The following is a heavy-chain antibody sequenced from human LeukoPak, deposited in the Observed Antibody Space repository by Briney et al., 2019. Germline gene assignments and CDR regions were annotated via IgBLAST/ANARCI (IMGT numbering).Heavy chain of an antibody. V-gene: IGHV4-39*01. Sequence: SETLSLTCTVSGDSISNSRHHWGWIRQPPGKGLEWTANVYFSGSTYYNPSLKSRVTISVDTSRNQFSLKLSSVTAADTAVYFCARGPYSYDSSGAFDIWGQGTMVTVSS. CDR2: VYFSGST. CDR1: GDSISNSRHH. J-gene: IGHJ3*02. D-gene: IGHD3-22*01. CDR3: ARGPYSYDSSGAFDI.